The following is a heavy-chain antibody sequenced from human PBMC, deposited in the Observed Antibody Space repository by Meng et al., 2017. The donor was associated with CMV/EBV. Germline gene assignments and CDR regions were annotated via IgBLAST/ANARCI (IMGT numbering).Heavy chain of an antibody. J-gene: IGHJ6*02. CDR3: ARIMAGTTSYGMDI. V-gene: IGHV4-61*01. CDR1: GGSVSSGSYY. Sequence: SETLSLTCTVSGGSVSSGSYYWSWIRQPPGKGLEWIGYIYYSGSTNYNPSLKSRVTISVDTSKNQFSLKLSSVTAADTAVYYCARIMAGTTSYGMDIWGQGTTVTVSS. CDR2: IYYSGST. D-gene: IGHD1-7*01.